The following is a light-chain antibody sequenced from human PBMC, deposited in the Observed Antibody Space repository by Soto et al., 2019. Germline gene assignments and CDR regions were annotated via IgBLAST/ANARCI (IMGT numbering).Light chain of an antibody. CDR2: AAS. Sequence: DIQMPQSPSSLSASVGDRVTITCRASQSISYYLNWYQQQPGKAPKLLIYAASGLQDGVPSRFSGSGAGTGFTLTISSLQPEDFATYYCQQTARTPYTFGQGTKLEIK. J-gene: IGKJ2*01. CDR1: QSISYY. V-gene: IGKV1-39*01. CDR3: QQTARTPYT.